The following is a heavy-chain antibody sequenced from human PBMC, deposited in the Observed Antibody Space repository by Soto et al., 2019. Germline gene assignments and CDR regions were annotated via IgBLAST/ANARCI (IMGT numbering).Heavy chain of an antibody. Sequence: QVQLQESGPGLVKPSQTLSLTCTVSGGSITSGPYYWSWVRQHPGKGLEWIGCIYYNGKTSYTPSLRSRVTMSVATSKNQCSLRLSSVSAADTAVYYCARDLSGPSDYWGQGARVPVSS. V-gene: IGHV4-31*03. J-gene: IGHJ4*02. CDR1: GGSITSGPYY. CDR3: ARDLSGPSDY. CDR2: IYYNGKT. D-gene: IGHD1-26*01.